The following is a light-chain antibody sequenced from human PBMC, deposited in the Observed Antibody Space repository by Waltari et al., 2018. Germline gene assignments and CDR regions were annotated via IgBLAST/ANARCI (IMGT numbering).Light chain of an antibody. CDR3: SSYTSSSTLVV. CDR1: SSDVGGYNY. CDR2: EVS. V-gene: IGLV2-14*01. Sequence: QSALTQPASVSGSPGQSITIPCTGTSSDVGGYNYFSWYQQHPGTAPKLMIYEVSNRPSGVSNRFSGSKSGNTASLTISGLQAEDEADYYCSSYTSSSTLVVFGGGTKLTVL. J-gene: IGLJ2*01.